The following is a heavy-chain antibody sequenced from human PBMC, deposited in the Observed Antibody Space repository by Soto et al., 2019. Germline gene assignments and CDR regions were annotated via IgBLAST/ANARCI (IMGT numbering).Heavy chain of an antibody. Sequence: ETLSLTCAVCGGSISSSNWWRWVRKPPGKGLEWIGEIYHSGSTNYNPSLKSRVTISVDKSKNQFSLKLSSVTAADTAVYYCARTGGYNWSWFDPWGQGTLVTVSS. CDR3: ARTGGYNWSWFDP. CDR2: IYHSGST. V-gene: IGHV4-4*02. D-gene: IGHD1-1*01. J-gene: IGHJ5*02. CDR1: GGSISSSNW.